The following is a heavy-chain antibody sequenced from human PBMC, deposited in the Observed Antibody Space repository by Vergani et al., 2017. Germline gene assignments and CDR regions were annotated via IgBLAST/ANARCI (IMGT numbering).Heavy chain of an antibody. Sequence: EVQLVQSGAEVKKPGESLKISCQISGYSFTNYWTGWVRQMPGKGLEWMGIIHPADSDTRYSPSFQGQVTISVDKSISTAYLQRSSLRASDSAMYYCARLYGRDSSGSKYFDYWGQGTLVTVSS. CDR2: IHPADSDT. D-gene: IGHD3-22*01. J-gene: IGHJ4*02. V-gene: IGHV5-51*01. CDR3: ARLYGRDSSGSKYFDY. CDR1: GYSFTNYW.